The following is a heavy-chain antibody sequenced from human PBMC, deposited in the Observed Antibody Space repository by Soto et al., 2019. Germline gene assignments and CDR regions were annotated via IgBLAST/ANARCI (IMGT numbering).Heavy chain of an antibody. V-gene: IGHV4-34*10. CDR2: INHSGST. CDR3: ARGGQAAGFDL. CDR1: GGSFSGYY. J-gene: IGHJ5*02. D-gene: IGHD6-13*01. Sequence: PSETLSLTFAVYGGSFSGYYWSWIRQPPGKGLEWIGEINHSGSTNYNPDFQGRITMTRDTATSTAYMELSSLKFEDTAVYYCARGGQAAGFDLWGQGSLVNVS.